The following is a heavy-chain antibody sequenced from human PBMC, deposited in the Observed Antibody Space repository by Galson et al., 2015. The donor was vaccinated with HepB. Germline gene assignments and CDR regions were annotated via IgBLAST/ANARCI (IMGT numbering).Heavy chain of an antibody. Sequence: SLRLSCAASGFTFSNAWMSWVRQAPGKGLEWVGRIKSKTDGGTTDYAAPVKGRFTISRDDSKNTLYLQMNSLKTEDTAVYYCTTDPSGSYTGGAFDIWGQGTMVTVSS. D-gene: IGHD1-26*01. CDR3: TTDPSGSYTGGAFDI. V-gene: IGHV3-15*01. CDR1: GFTFSNAW. J-gene: IGHJ3*02. CDR2: IKSKTDGGTT.